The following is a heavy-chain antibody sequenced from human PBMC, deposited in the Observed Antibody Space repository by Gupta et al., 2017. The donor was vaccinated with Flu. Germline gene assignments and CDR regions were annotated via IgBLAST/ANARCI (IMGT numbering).Heavy chain of an antibody. CDR2: INPNSGGT. Sequence: QVQLVQSGAEVKKPGASVKVSCKASGYTFTGYYMHWVRQAPGQGLEWMGWINPNSGGTNYAQKFQGRVTMTRDTSISTAYMELSRLRSDDTAVYYCARVGYCSSTSCYHLHYYYYGMDVWGQGTTVTVSS. J-gene: IGHJ6*02. V-gene: IGHV1-2*02. D-gene: IGHD2-2*03. CDR3: ARVGYCSSTSCYHLHYYYYGMDV. CDR1: GYTFTGYY.